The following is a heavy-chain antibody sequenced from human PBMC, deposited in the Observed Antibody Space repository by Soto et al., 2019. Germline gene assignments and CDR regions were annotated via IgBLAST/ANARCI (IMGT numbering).Heavy chain of an antibody. J-gene: IGHJ4*02. CDR1: RFTFSNYA. CDR3: AKHRTQWVVATDY. V-gene: IGHV3-23*01. D-gene: IGHD6-19*01. CDR2: ISGSGVST. Sequence: GGSLRLSCAASRFTFSNYAMSWVRQAPGKGLEWVSGISGSGVSTFYADSVKGRFTISRDNSKNTLYLQLDSLRAEDTAVYYCAKHRTQWVVATDYWGQGTLVTVSS.